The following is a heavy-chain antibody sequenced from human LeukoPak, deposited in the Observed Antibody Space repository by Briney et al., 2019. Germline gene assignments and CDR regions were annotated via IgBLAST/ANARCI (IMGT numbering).Heavy chain of an antibody. CDR3: ATSYDSSGYFSRDY. CDR2: ISFSSRTI. D-gene: IGHD3-22*01. Sequence: GGSLRLSCAASGFTFSNYGMNWVRQAPGKGLEWISYISFSSRTIYYADSVKGRFTISRDNAKNSLYLQMNSLRDEDTALYYCATSYDSSGYFSRDYWGQGTLVTVSS. CDR1: GFTFSNYG. V-gene: IGHV3-48*02. J-gene: IGHJ4*02.